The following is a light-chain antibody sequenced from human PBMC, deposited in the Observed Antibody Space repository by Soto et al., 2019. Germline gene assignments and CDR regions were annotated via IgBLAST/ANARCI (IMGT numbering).Light chain of an antibody. J-gene: IGKJ1*01. Sequence: DIQMTQSPSSLSASVGDRVIITCRASQDIGSDLAWYQQKPGKAPERLIYAASTLQNGVPSRFSGSGSGTEFTLTISSLQPDDFATYYCQQYNTFWTFGQGTKVDIK. CDR2: AAS. V-gene: IGKV1-17*01. CDR1: QDIGSD. CDR3: QQYNTFWT.